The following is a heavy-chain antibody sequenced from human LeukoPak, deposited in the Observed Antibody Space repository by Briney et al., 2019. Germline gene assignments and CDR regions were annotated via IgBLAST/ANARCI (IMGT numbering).Heavy chain of an antibody. J-gene: IGHJ4*02. Sequence: GGSLRLSCAASGFTFSDHYMDWARQAPGKGLEWVGRSRNKANSYTREYAASVKGRFTISRDDSKNSLYLQMNSLKTEDTAVYYCARSHAAAGPDYWGQGTLVTVSS. CDR1: GFTFSDHY. CDR2: SRNKANSYTR. CDR3: ARSHAAAGPDY. D-gene: IGHD6-13*01. V-gene: IGHV3-72*01.